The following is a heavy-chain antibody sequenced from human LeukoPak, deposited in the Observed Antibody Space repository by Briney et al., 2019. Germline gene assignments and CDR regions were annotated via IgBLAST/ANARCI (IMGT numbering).Heavy chain of an antibody. CDR2: INQNSGGT. CDR1: GYTFTVYY. J-gene: IGHJ4*02. V-gene: IGHV1-2*02. D-gene: IGHD3-22*01. CDR3: AYPLNYYDSSGYTLTN. Sequence: AAVNVSFKASGYTFTVYYMHWVRQAPGQGLEWMGWINQNSGGTNYAQKFQGRVTMTRDTSISTAYMELSRLRSDDTAVYYCAYPLNYYDSSGYTLTNWGQGTLVTVSS.